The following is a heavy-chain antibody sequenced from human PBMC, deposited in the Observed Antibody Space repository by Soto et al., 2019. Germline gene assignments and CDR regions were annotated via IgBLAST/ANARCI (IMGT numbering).Heavy chain of an antibody. Sequence: GGSLRLSCAASGFTFSSYGMTWVRQAPGKGLEWVSRISGSGGRTNYADSVKGRFTISRDNSENTLYLQMKSLRAEDTAVYYCAKRYCSGGSCYYLDYWGQGTLVTVSS. V-gene: IGHV3-23*01. CDR3: AKRYCSGGSCYYLDY. J-gene: IGHJ4*02. D-gene: IGHD2-15*01. CDR2: ISGSGGRT. CDR1: GFTFSSYG.